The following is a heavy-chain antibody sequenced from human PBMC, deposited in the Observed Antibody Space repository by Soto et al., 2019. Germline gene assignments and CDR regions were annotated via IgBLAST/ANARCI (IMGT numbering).Heavy chain of an antibody. CDR1: GGTFSSYT. J-gene: IGHJ3*02. Sequence: SVKVSCKASGGTFSSYTISWGRQAPGQGLEWMGRIIPILGIANYAQKFQGRVTITADKSTSTAYMELSSLRSEDTAVYYCARLHCSGGSCYSSGPDAFDIWGQGTMVTVSS. CDR3: ARLHCSGGSCYSSGPDAFDI. D-gene: IGHD2-15*01. V-gene: IGHV1-69*02. CDR2: IIPILGIA.